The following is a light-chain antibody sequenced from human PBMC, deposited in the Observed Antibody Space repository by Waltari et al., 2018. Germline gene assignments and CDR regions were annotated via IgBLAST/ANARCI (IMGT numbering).Light chain of an antibody. V-gene: IGKV3-15*01. Sequence: EIVMTQSPATLSVSPGERATLSCRPSESVSSNLAWFQQKPGQAPRLLISGASTRATGIPARFSGSGSGTEFTLTISSLQSEDFAVYYCQQYNNWPRTFGQGTKVEIK. CDR3: QQYNNWPRT. CDR1: ESVSSN. CDR2: GAS. J-gene: IGKJ1*01.